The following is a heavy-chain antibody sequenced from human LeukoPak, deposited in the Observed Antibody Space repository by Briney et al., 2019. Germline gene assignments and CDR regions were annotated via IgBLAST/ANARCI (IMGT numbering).Heavy chain of an antibody. CDR3: ARDWKDVTAAWYTPGAFDI. Sequence: RPSETLSLTCTVSGGSLSSGAYYWSWIRQHPGKGLEWVGYIYYSGSTYYNPSLKSRVTISVDTSKNQFSLRLSSVTAADTAVYYCARDWKDVTAAWYTPGAFDIWGQGTMVTVSS. J-gene: IGHJ3*02. D-gene: IGHD6-13*01. V-gene: IGHV4-31*03. CDR1: GGSLSSGAYY. CDR2: IYYSGST.